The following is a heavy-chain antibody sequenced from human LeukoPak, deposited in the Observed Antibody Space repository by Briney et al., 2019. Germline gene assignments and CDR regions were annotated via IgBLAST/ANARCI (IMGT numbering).Heavy chain of an antibody. V-gene: IGHV3-23*01. CDR3: AKTGYSSSWYWD. D-gene: IGHD6-13*01. CDR2: ISGTGGTT. J-gene: IGHJ4*02. CDR1: GFTFSSCA. Sequence: GGSLRLSCVGSGFTFSSCAMIWVRQTPGKGLEWVSVISGTGGTTYDADSVKGRFTISRDNSKNTLYLQMNSLRAEDTAVYYCAKTGYSSSWYWDWGQGTLVTVSS.